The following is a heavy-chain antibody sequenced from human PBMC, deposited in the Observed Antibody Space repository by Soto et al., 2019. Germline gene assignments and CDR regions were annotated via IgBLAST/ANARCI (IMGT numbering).Heavy chain of an antibody. V-gene: IGHV5-51*01. D-gene: IGHD3-22*01. J-gene: IGHJ5*02. CDR2: IYPGDSDT. CDR3: ARKDKSGYFNWFDP. Sequence: GESLKISCETSGYSFTNYWVGWVRQMPGKGLEWMGFIYPGDSDTRYSPSFQGQVTISADKSITTAYLQWSSLKASDTAVYFCARKDKSGYFNWFDPWGQGTLVTVSS. CDR1: GYSFTNYW.